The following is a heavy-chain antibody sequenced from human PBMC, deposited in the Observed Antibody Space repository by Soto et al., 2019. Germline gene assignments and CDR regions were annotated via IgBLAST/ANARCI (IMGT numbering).Heavy chain of an antibody. Sequence: QVQVVQSGAEEKKHGASVKVSCTAYGYTFTGYAIHWVRQAPGQRLEWTGWINAGNGNTKYSQKFQGRVTITRDTSASAVYMELSSLRSEDTAVYYCARAVAVPADFDYWGQGTLVTGSS. D-gene: IGHD6-19*01. J-gene: IGHJ4*02. CDR1: GYTFTGYA. V-gene: IGHV1-3*05. CDR2: INAGNGNT. CDR3: ARAVAVPADFDY.